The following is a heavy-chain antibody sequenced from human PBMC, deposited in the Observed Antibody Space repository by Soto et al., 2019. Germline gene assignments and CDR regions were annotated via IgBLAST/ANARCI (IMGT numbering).Heavy chain of an antibody. D-gene: IGHD3-22*01. CDR2: INHSGST. Sequence: PSETLSLTCAVYGGSFIGGSFINYSWSWIRQPPDKGLEWIGEINHSGSTNYNPSLKSRVTISVDTSKNQFSLKLTSVTAADAALYYCARDFFDSSDYTTNWFDPWGQGTLVTVSS. CDR1: GGSFIGGSFINYS. CDR3: ARDFFDSSDYTTNWFDP. V-gene: IGHV4-34*01. J-gene: IGHJ5*02.